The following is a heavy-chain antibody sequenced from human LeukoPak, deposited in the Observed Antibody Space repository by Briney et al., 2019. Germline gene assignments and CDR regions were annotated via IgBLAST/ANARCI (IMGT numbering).Heavy chain of an antibody. CDR1: GGSFRGYY. CDR3: AGYCSSTSCQSTP. V-gene: IGHV4-34*01. CDR2: INHSGST. D-gene: IGHD2-2*01. J-gene: IGHJ5*02. Sequence: SETLSLTCAVYGGSFRGYYWSWIRQPPGKGLEWIGEINHSGSTNFNPSLKSRVTISVDTSKNQFSLKLSSVTAADTAVYYCAGYCSSTSCQSTPWGQGTLVTVSS.